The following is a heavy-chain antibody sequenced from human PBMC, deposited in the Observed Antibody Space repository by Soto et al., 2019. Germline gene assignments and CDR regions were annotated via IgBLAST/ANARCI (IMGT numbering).Heavy chain of an antibody. Sequence: QVQLVQSGAEVKKPGSSVKVSCKASGGTFSSYTISWVRQAPGQGLEWMGRIIPILGIANYAQKFQGRVRITAAKATSPAHMELSSLRSEDTAVYYCARDGTSSGIAVAGTPDYNYYGIDVWGQGTTVTVSS. V-gene: IGHV1-69*08. CDR2: IIPILGIA. J-gene: IGHJ6*02. CDR1: GGTFSSYT. CDR3: ARDGTSSGIAVAGTPDYNYYGIDV. D-gene: IGHD6-19*01.